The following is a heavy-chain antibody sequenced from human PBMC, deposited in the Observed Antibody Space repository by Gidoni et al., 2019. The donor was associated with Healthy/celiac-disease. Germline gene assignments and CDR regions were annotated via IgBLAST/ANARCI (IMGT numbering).Heavy chain of an antibody. V-gene: IGHV3-23*01. CDR1: GLTFSSYA. D-gene: IGHD2-15*01. CDR3: AKDLGYYCSGGSCYSVFLGMDV. CDR2: ISGSGGST. J-gene: IGHJ6*02. Sequence: EGQLLECGGGLVQPGGSLRLSCAASGLTFSSYAMSWVRQGPGKGLEWVSAISGSGGSTYYADSVKGRFTISRDNSKNTLYLQMNSLRAEDTAVYYCAKDLGYYCSGGSCYSVFLGMDVWGQGTTVTVSS.